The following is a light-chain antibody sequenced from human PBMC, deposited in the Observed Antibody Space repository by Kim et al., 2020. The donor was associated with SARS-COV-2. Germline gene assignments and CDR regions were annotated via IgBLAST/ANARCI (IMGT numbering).Light chain of an antibody. CDR3: MQALQTPIT. J-gene: IGKJ3*01. CDR2: LGS. CDR1: QSLLHSIGYNY. Sequence: DIVMTQSPLSLPVTPGEPVSISCRSSQSLLHSIGYNYLDWYLQKPGQSPQLLIYLGSNRASGVPDRFSGSGSGTDFTLKINRVEAEDVGVYYCMQALQTPITFGPGTKVDIK. V-gene: IGKV2-28*01.